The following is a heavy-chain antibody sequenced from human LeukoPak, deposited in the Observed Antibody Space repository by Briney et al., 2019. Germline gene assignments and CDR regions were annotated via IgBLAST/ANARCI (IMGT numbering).Heavy chain of an antibody. V-gene: IGHV4-59*08. D-gene: IGHD1-1*01. CDR3: AMNDSFFDY. Sequence: SETLSLTCTVSGGSISGYYWSWLRQPPGKGLEWIGYIHYSGSTNYNPSLKSRVTISLDTSKKQFFLRLSSVTAADTAVYYCAMNDSFFDYCGQGTLVTVSS. CDR2: IHYSGST. CDR1: GGSISGYY. J-gene: IGHJ4*02.